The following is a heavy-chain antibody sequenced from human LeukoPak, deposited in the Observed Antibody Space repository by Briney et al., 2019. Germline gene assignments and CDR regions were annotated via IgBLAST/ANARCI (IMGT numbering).Heavy chain of an antibody. J-gene: IGHJ4*02. CDR3: AIKCDSLLVREGDC. Sequence: GGSLRLPCAASGFPVNRYYMIWLGQAPAKELDCVSVIYRGGTTCYAHSVKGRFTLSRDTNTLYLQMTNLSAEDPAGYYFAIKCDSLLVREGDCWGEGALVSVCS. CDR2: IYRGGTT. V-gene: IGHV3-66*01. D-gene: IGHD3-10*01. CDR1: GFPVNRYY.